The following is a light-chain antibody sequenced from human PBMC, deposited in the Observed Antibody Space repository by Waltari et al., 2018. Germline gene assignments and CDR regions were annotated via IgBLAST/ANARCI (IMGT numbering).Light chain of an antibody. CDR2: DVS. CDR3: CSHAGTYVV. V-gene: IGLV2-11*01. Sequence: QSALTQPRSVSGSPGQSVTISCTGTSSDVGGYNYVSWYHQYPGKAPKLLIYDVSKRPSGVHVRFSGSKSGNTASLTISGLQAEDEADYYCCSHAGTYVVFGGGTKLTVL. CDR1: SSDVGGYNY. J-gene: IGLJ2*01.